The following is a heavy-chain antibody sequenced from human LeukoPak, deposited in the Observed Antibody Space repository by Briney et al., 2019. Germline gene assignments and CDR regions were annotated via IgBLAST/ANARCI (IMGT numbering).Heavy chain of an antibody. J-gene: IGHJ5*02. CDR1: GGSFSGYY. D-gene: IGHD3-10*01. Sequence: PSETLSLTCAVYGGSFSGYYWSWIRQPPGKGLEWIGEINHSGSTNYNPSLKSRVTISVDTSKNQFSLKLSSVTAADTAVYYCARGGLWFGESWGFDPWGQGTLVTVSS. V-gene: IGHV4-34*01. CDR2: INHSGST. CDR3: ARGGLWFGESWGFDP.